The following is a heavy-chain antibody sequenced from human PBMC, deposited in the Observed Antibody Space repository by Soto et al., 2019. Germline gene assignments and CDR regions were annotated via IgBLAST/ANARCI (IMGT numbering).Heavy chain of an antibody. Sequence: SVPTRVNPTETLTLTCAVSGFSLSNARMGVSWIRQPPGKALEWLAHIFSNDEKSYSTSLKSRLTISKDTSKSQVVLTMTNMDPVDTATYFCARTTADYYGSSGYRDVHSGHATRFTDP. D-gene: IGHD3-22*01. J-gene: IGHJ5*02. CDR2: IFSNDEK. CDR3: ARTTADYYGSSGYRDVHSGHATRFTDP. CDR1: GFSLSNARMG. V-gene: IGHV2-26*01.